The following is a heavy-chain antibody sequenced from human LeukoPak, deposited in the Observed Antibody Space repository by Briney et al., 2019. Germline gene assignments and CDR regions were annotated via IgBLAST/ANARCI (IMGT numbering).Heavy chain of an antibody. CDR2: ISWNSGSI. D-gene: IGHD3-9*01. CDR1: GFTFDDYA. Sequence: GRSLRLSCAASGFTFDDYAMHWVRQAPGKGLEWVSGISWNSGSIGYADSVKGRFTISRDDAKNSLYLQMNSLRAEDTALYYCAKLPNYDILTGYSFDYWGQGTLVTVSS. J-gene: IGHJ4*02. V-gene: IGHV3-9*01. CDR3: AKLPNYDILTGYSFDY.